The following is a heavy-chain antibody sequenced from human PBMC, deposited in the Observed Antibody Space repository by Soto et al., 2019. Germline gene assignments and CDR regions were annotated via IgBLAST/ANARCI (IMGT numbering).Heavy chain of an antibody. D-gene: IGHD6-6*01. V-gene: IGHV4-31*02. CDR2: IYYNSNT. CDR1: GDSITGRGYY. CDR3: ARGPSSLSLRKFFFDF. J-gene: IGHJ4*02. Sequence: QVQLQESGPGLVKPSQTLSLICSVSGDSITGRGYYWSWIRQHPGKGLEWIGYIYYNSNTYYRPSLRSRVTTSLDTSKNQFTLKLSSVTAADTAVYYCARGPSSLSLRKFFFDFWGQGSLVTVSS.